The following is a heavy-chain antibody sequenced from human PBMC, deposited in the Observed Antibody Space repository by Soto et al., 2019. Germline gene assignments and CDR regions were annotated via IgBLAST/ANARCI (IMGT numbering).Heavy chain of an antibody. J-gene: IGHJ3*01. CDR1: GFTFSSYG. D-gene: IGHD6-19*01. Sequence: GGSLRLSCAASGFTFSSYGMHWVRQAPGKGPEWVAIIWFDGSKKYYADSVKGRFTISRDNSNNTLYLQMDSLRDEDTALYYCVRISGGERWVVGSDAFDVWGQGTMVTVSS. V-gene: IGHV3-33*01. CDR3: VRISGGERWVVGSDAFDV. CDR2: IWFDGSKK.